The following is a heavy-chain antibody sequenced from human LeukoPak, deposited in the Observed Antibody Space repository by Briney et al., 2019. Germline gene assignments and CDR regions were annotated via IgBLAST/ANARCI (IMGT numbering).Heavy chain of an antibody. V-gene: IGHV4-59*01. CDR1: GGSISSYY. J-gene: IGHJ4*02. CDR3: ARGPKGDYYDSSGIDY. CDR2: IYYSGST. D-gene: IGHD3-22*01. Sequence: PSETLSLTCTVSGGSISSYYWSWIRQPPGKGLEWIGYIYYSGSTNYNPSLKSRVTILVDTSKNQFSLKLSSVTAADTAVYYCARGPKGDYYDSSGIDYWGQGTLVTVSS.